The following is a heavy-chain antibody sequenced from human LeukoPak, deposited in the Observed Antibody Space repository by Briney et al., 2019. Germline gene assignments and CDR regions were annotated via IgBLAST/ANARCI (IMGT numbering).Heavy chain of an antibody. Sequence: ASVKVSCKASGGTFSSYAISWVRQAPGQGLEWMGGIIPIFGTANYAQKFQGRVTITADESTSTAYMELSSLRSDDTAVYYCARGRGYSGYDFDYWGQGTLVTVSS. CDR1: GGTFSSYA. CDR3: ARGRGYSGYDFDY. CDR2: IIPIFGTA. V-gene: IGHV1-69*13. J-gene: IGHJ4*02. D-gene: IGHD5-12*01.